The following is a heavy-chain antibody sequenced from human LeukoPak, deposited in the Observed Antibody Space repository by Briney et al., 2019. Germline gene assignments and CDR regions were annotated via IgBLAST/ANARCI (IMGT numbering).Heavy chain of an antibody. V-gene: IGHV1-69*10. CDR3: ATDHSMANTAWWFDP. CDR1: GGTFSDYA. J-gene: IGHJ5*02. D-gene: IGHD5-24*01. CDR2: FIPILGTA. Sequence: ASVKVSCKASGGTFSDYALNWVRQAPGQGLEWMGVFIPILGTANSTQKFQDRVTITADISTNTVYMELSSLRSEDTAFYYCATDHSMANTAWWFDPWGQGTLVTVSS.